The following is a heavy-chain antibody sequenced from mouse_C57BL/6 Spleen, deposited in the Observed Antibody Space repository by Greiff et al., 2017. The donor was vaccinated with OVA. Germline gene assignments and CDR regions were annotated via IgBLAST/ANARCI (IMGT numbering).Heavy chain of an antibody. D-gene: IGHD2-4*01. CDR3: ALYYDYVFAY. CDR2: INPNNGGT. V-gene: IGHV1-26*01. J-gene: IGHJ3*01. CDR1: GYTFTDYY. Sequence: VQLQQSGPELVKPGASVKISCKASGYTFTDYYMNWVKQSHGKSLEWIGDINPNNGGTSYNQKFKGKATLTVDKSSSTAYMELRSLTSEDSAVYYCALYYDYVFAYWGQGTLVTVSA.